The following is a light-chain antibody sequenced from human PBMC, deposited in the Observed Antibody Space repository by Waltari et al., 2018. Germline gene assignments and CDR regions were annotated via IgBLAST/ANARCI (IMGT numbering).Light chain of an antibody. Sequence: QSALTQPRSVSGSPGPSVTFSCTGTASAVVGYKNVSWYQQHPGKVPKLIIYNFDQRPSGIPDRFSGSKSGNTASLTISGLQAEDEADYYCCSYAGKYTSVFGGGTKLTVL. J-gene: IGLJ2*01. V-gene: IGLV2-11*01. CDR3: CSYAGKYTSV. CDR2: NFD. CDR1: ASAVVGYKN.